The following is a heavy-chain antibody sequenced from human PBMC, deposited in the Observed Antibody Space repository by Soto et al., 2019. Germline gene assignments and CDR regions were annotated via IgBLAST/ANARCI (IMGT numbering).Heavy chain of an antibody. CDR2: ISAYNGNT. V-gene: IGHV1-18*01. CDR3: ARDRKDWNDCRWFDP. CDR1: GYMFTSYG. Sequence: ASVKVSCKASGYMFTSYGISWVRQAPGQGLEWMGWISAYNGNTNYAQKFQGRVTMTTDTSTSTAYMELRSLKSDDTAVYYCARDRKDWNDCRWFDPWGQGTLVTVSS. D-gene: IGHD1-1*01. J-gene: IGHJ5*02.